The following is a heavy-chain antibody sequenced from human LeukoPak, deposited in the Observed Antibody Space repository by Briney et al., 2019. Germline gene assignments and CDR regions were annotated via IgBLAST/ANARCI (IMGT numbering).Heavy chain of an antibody. CDR1: GGSISSGSYY. Sequence: SQTLSLTCTVSGGSISSGSYYWSWIRQPAGKGLEWIVRIYTSGSTNYNPSLKSRVTISVDTSKNQFSLKLSSVTAADTAVYYCARRGYGGNPGGYFDYWGQGTLVTVSS. D-gene: IGHD4-23*01. CDR3: ARRGYGGNPGGYFDY. V-gene: IGHV4-61*02. J-gene: IGHJ4*02. CDR2: IYTSGST.